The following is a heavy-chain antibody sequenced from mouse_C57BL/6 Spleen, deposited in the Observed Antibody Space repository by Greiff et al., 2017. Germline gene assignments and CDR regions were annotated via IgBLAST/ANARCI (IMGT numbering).Heavy chain of an antibody. CDR1: GFTFSSYA. Sequence: EVQLVESGGGLVKPGGSLKLSCAASGFTFSSYAMSWVRQTPEKRLEWVATISDAGSYTYYPDNVKGRFTISRDKAKNNLYLQMSHLKSEDTAMYYCARDGRYFDVWGTGTTLTVSS. D-gene: IGHD4-1*01. CDR2: ISDAGSYT. V-gene: IGHV5-4*01. CDR3: ARDGRYFDV. J-gene: IGHJ1*03.